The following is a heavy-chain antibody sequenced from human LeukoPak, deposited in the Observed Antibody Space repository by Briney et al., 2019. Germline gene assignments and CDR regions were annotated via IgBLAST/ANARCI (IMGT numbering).Heavy chain of an antibody. J-gene: IGHJ4*02. CDR2: INHSGST. CDR1: IDSFTNYY. V-gene: IGHV4-34*01. D-gene: IGHD3-10*01. Sequence: SETLSLTCAVYIDSFTNYYWNWIRQPPGKGLEWIGEINHSGSTNYNPSLKSRVTISVDTSKNQFSLKLSSVTAADTAVYYCARLPYRGYGSGSYQRFDYWGQGTLVTVSS. CDR3: ARLPYRGYGSGSYQRFDY.